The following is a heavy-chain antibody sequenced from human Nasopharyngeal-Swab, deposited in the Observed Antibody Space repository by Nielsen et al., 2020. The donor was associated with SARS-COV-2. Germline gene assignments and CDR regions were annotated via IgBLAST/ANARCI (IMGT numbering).Heavy chain of an antibody. J-gene: IGHJ6*03. V-gene: IGHV4-34*01. Sequence: WIRQPPGKGLEWIGGVSQGGGTNYNPSLKNRVTISVATSKNQFSLKLSSVTAAETAVYYCARGGAGVVTSPVLGLGPYYSYYYMDVWGKGTTVTVSS. CDR2: VSQGGGT. CDR3: ARGGAGVVTSPVLGLGPYYSYYYMDV. D-gene: IGHD2/OR15-2a*01.